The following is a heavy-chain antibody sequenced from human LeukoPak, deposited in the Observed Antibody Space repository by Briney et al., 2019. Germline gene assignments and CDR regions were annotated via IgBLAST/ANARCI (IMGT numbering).Heavy chain of an antibody. J-gene: IGHJ4*02. CDR3: AKSQNYYDNSGYYYLDY. CDR2: ISSSSSYI. Sequence: RSGGSLRLSCAASGFTFSSYSMNWVRQAPGKGLEWVSSISSSSSYIYYADSVKGRFTISRDNSKNTLYLQMNSLRPEDTAVYYCAKSQNYYDNSGYYYLDYWGQGNLVTVSS. D-gene: IGHD3-22*01. V-gene: IGHV3-21*01. CDR1: GFTFSSYS.